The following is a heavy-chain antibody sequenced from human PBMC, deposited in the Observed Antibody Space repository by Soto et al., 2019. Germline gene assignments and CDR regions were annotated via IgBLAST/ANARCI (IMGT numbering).Heavy chain of an antibody. CDR3: ARDSGAGTPLDY. V-gene: IGHV3-11*06. CDR1: GFTFSDYY. J-gene: IGHJ4*02. Sequence: XESLRLSCAASGFTFSDYYMSWIRQAPGKGLEWVSYISSSSYTNYADSVKGRFTISRDNAKNSLYLQMNSLRAEDTAVYYCARDSGAGTPLDYWGQGTLVTVSS. CDR2: ISSSSYT. D-gene: IGHD3-10*01.